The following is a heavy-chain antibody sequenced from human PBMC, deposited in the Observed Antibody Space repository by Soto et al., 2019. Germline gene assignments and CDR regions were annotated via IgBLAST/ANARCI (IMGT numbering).Heavy chain of an antibody. CDR2: IIPLLGTA. CDR1: GGTFSTYG. D-gene: IGHD5-18*01. J-gene: IGHJ4*02. CDR3: AREADRRLIHLFDF. V-gene: IGHV1-69*01. Sequence: QVQLVQSGAEVKKPGSSVKVSCMASGGTFSTYGVSWVRQAPGQGLEWMGGIIPLLGTANYAQKFQGRVTIRADESMTTAYMEMRSLRSDDTSVYFCAREADRRLIHLFDFWGQGTLVTVSS.